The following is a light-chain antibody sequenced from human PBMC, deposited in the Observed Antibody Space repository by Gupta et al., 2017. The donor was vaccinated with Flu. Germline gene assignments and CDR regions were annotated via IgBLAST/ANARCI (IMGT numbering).Light chain of an antibody. CDR3: QQRSNWPLT. Sequence: DIVLTQSPATLSLSPGERATLSCRASQTVYNYLAWYQQRPGQAPRLVMYDTSNRGPGIPARFSGSGSETDFTLTISSLEPEDFAVYYCQQRSNWPLTFGGGTKLEIK. J-gene: IGKJ4*01. V-gene: IGKV3-11*01. CDR1: QTVYNY. CDR2: DTS.